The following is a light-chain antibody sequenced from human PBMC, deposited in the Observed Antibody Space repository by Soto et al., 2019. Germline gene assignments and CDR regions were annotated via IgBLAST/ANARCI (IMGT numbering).Light chain of an antibody. V-gene: IGLV2-14*01. CDR2: EVS. Sequence: QSALTQPPSASGSPGQSVTISCSGTKNDIGVYDFVSWYQHHPGKAPRLIIYEVSNRPSGVSNRFSGSRSGNTASLTISGLQAEDEADYYCISYTSSSAPYVFGTGTQLTVL. J-gene: IGLJ1*01. CDR3: ISYTSSSAPYV. CDR1: KNDIGVYDF.